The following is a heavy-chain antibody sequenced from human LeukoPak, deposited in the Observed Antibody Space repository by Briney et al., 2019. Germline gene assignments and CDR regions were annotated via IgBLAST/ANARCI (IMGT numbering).Heavy chain of an antibody. V-gene: IGHV1-2*02. CDR1: GYTFTGYY. CDR2: INPNSGGT. CDR3: ASHSSGWYEYYFDY. Sequence: ASVKVSCKASGYTFTGYYMHWVRQAPGQGLEWMGWINPNSGGTNYAQKFQGRVTMTRDTSNSTAYMELSRLRADDTAVYYCASHSSGWYEYYFDYWGQGTLVTVSS. J-gene: IGHJ4*02. D-gene: IGHD6-19*01.